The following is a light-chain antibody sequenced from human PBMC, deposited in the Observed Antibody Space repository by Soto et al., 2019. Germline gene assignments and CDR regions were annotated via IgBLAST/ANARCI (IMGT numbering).Light chain of an antibody. CDR2: AAS. Sequence: DIQMTQSPSSLSASVGDRVTITCRASQTISSYLNWYQQKPGKAPKLLIYAASSLQSGVPSRFSGSGSGIDFTLTISSLQPEDFAIYYCQQSYNTPQYTFGKGTKVDIK. V-gene: IGKV1-39*01. CDR3: QQSYNTPQYT. J-gene: IGKJ2*01. CDR1: QTISSY.